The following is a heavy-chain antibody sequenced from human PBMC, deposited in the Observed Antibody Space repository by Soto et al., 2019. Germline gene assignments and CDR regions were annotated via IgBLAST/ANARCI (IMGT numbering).Heavy chain of an antibody. CDR2: IYSGGST. CDR3: ARDNSGTMDV. V-gene: IGHV3-66*01. J-gene: IGHJ6*02. Sequence: EVQLVESGGGLVQPGGSLRLSCAASGFTVSSNYMSWVRQAPGKGLEWVSVIYSGGSTYYADSVKGRFTISRDNSKNTLYLEMNSLRAEDTAVYYCARDNSGTMDVWGQCTTVTVSS. CDR1: GFTVSSNY.